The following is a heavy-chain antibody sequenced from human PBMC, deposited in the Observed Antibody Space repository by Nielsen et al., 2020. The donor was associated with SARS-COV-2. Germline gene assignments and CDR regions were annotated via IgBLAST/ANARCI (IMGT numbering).Heavy chain of an antibody. CDR1: GFTFSASW. D-gene: IGHD6-25*01. CDR3: AKAFRSSDWVRAATDF. J-gene: IGHJ4*02. CDR2: ITGSGGRT. V-gene: IGHV3-23*01. Sequence: GGSLRLSCAASGFTFSASWMAWVRQAPGKGLEWVSGITGSGGRTHSADSVEGRFTISRDNSKNTLYLQMNSLRAEDTAVYYCAKAFRSSDWVRAATDFWGQGTLVTVSS.